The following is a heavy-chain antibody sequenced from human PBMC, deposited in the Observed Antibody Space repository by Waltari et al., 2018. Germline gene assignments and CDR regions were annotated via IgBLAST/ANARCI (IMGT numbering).Heavy chain of an antibody. J-gene: IGHJ4*02. CDR1: DVTFSSYI. Sequence: EVQLVESGGALLKRGGSPIISSAASDVTFSSYIMNCLRQAPGKGLEWVSSISSSSSYIYYADSVKGRFTISRDNAKNSLYLQMNSLRAEDTAVYYCARAQRRGYDDYWGQGTLVTVSS. D-gene: IGHD3-22*01. CDR3: ARAQRRGYDDY. V-gene: IGHV3-21*01. CDR2: ISSSSSYI.